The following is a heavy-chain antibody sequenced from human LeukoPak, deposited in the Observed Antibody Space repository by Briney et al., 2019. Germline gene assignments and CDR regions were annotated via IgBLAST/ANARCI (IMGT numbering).Heavy chain of an antibody. CDR3: ARRTGRNWNGEAFDI. J-gene: IGHJ3*02. CDR1: GGSISSNF. V-gene: IGHV4-59*08. CDR2: TYDNGDT. Sequence: SETLSLTCTVSGGSISSNFWSWIRQPPGKGLEWIGHTYDNGDTNYNPSLKNRLTISLDTCKNQFSLRLRSVTAVDTAVYYCARRTGRNWNGEAFDIWGQGTMVTVSS. D-gene: IGHD1-1*01.